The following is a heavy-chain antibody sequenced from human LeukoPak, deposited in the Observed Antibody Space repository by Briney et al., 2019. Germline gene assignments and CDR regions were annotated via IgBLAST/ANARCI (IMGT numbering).Heavy chain of an antibody. D-gene: IGHD2-2*02. CDR2: INHSGST. CDR1: GGSFSGYY. Sequence: SETLSLTCAVYGGSFSGYYWSWIRQPPGKGLEWIGEINHSGSTNYNPSLKSRVTISVDTSKNQFSLKLSSVTAADTAVYYCARDIVVVPAAIDSHYYYGMDVWGQGTTVTVSS. V-gene: IGHV4-34*01. CDR3: ARDIVVVPAAIDSHYYYGMDV. J-gene: IGHJ6*02.